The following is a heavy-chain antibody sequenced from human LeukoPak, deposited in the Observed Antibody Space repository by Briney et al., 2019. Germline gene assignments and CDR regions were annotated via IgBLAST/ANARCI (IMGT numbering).Heavy chain of an antibody. CDR1: GFTFNNYE. V-gene: IGHV3-13*01. Sequence: GGSLRLSSAASGFTFNNYEMHWVRHTAGKGLEWVSAVGIAADTFYAGSVKGRFSISRDNAESSLFLQMNSLRAGDTAVYYCAREGRMGTADAFDVWGQGTMVTVSS. J-gene: IGHJ3*01. CDR3: AREGRMGTADAFDV. CDR2: VGIAADT. D-gene: IGHD1-14*01.